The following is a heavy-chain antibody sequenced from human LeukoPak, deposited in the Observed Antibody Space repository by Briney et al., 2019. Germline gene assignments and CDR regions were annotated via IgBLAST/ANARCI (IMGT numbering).Heavy chain of an antibody. J-gene: IGHJ5*02. CDR1: GGTFNNSA. Sequence: ASVKVSCKTSGGTFNNSAISWVRQAPGQGLEWLGGIMPLFGTAGYAQKFQGRVAMTRDTSTSTVYMELSSLRSEDTAVYYCARAGGALRYFDRLLLTWGQGTLVTVSS. D-gene: IGHD3-9*01. V-gene: IGHV1-69*05. CDR2: IMPLFGTA. CDR3: ARAGGALRYFDRLLLT.